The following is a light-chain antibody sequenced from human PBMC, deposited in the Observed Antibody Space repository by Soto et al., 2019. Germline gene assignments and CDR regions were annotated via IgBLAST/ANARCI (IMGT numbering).Light chain of an antibody. CDR2: EVS. CDR3: SAFTGTSALIL. CDR1: ISDFGGYDY. J-gene: IGLJ2*01. V-gene: IGLV2-14*01. Sequence: QSVVTQPASVSGSPGQSITISCTGTISDFGGYDYVSWYQQYPVKAPRLIIYEVSSRTSGVSNRFSGSKSGNTASLTISGIRAEDEGDYFCSAFTGTSALILFGGGTKVTVL.